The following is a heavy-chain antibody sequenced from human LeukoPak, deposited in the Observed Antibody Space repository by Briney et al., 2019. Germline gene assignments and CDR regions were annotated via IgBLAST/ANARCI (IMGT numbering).Heavy chain of an antibody. CDR2: INHSGST. D-gene: IGHD2-2*01. J-gene: IGHJ6*03. Sequence: PSETLSLTCAVYGGTFSSYYWSWIRQPPGKGLEWIGEINHSGSTNYNPSLKSRVTISVDTSKNQFSLKLSSVTVADTAVFYCASTVVVLSRYMHLWPKGTTVPVSS. CDR3: ASTVVVLSRYMHL. CDR1: GGTFSSYY. V-gene: IGHV4-34*01.